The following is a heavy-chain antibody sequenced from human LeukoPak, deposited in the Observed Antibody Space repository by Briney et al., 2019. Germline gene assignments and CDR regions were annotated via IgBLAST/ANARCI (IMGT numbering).Heavy chain of an antibody. D-gene: IGHD3-16*01. CDR1: GFTITDYF. V-gene: IGHV1-2*02. CDR3: ARELQAGDYGWGSFLDAFDI. CDR2: INPKSGGT. J-gene: IGHJ3*02. Sequence: ASVTVSCTASGFTITDYFIHWVRRAPGQGLEWMGWINPKSGGTHCAQKFQGRVTMTRDLSMTTAYVELSSLKSDDTAVYYCARELQAGDYGWGSFLDAFDIWGQGTMVAVSP.